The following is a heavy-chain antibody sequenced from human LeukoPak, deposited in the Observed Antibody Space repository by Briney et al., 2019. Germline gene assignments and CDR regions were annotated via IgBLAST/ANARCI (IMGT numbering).Heavy chain of an antibody. V-gene: IGHV3-7*03. CDR1: GFAFSTYW. Sequence: GGSPRLSCAASGFAFSTYWVDWVRQAPGKGLEWVGNINQDGSVKHYVDSVKGRFTISRDNARNSVYLQMNALRADDTAVYYCSKDFVCWGQGSLVTASS. D-gene: IGHD3-16*01. CDR2: INQDGSVK. CDR3: SKDFVC. J-gene: IGHJ4*02.